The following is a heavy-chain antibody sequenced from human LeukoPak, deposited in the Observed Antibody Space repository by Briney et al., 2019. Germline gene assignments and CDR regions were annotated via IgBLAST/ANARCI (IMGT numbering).Heavy chain of an antibody. D-gene: IGHD6-13*01. Sequence: GGSLRLSCAASGFTFSNYAMNWVRQAPGKGLEWVSTISGPGGSTYYADSVKGRFTISRDNSKNTLYLQMNSLRAEDTAVYYCAKLSSGISDYWGQGTLVTVSS. J-gene: IGHJ4*02. CDR2: ISGPGGST. V-gene: IGHV3-23*01. CDR3: AKLSSGISDY. CDR1: GFTFSNYA.